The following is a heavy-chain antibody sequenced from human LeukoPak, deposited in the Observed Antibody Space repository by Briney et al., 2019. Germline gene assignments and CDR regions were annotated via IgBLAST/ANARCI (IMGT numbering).Heavy chain of an antibody. CDR1: GFTFSSYA. V-gene: IGHV3-48*01. CDR2: ISSDSGTI. J-gene: IGHJ4*02. CDR3: ARVRVGYNYGFDY. Sequence: GGSLRLSCAASGFTFSSYAMHWVRQAPGKGLEWLSYISSDSGTIYYADSVKGRFTISRDNAKISLYLQMNSLRAEDTAVYYCARVRVGYNYGFDYWGQGTLVTVSS. D-gene: IGHD5-18*01.